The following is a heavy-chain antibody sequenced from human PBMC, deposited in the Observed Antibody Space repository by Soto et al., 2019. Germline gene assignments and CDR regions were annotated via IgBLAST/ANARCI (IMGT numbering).Heavy chain of an antibody. Sequence: QVQLVQSXXXXXXXXXSVKVSCKASGGTFSSYAISWVRQAPGQGLEWMGGIIPIFGTANYAQKFQGRVTITADESTSTAYMELSSLRSEDTAVYYCARSLPVDMIVLDWYFDLWGRGTLVTVSS. CDR1: GGTFSSYA. CDR3: ARSLPVDMIVLDWYFDL. D-gene: IGHD3-22*01. J-gene: IGHJ2*01. CDR2: IIPIFGTA. V-gene: IGHV1-69*12.